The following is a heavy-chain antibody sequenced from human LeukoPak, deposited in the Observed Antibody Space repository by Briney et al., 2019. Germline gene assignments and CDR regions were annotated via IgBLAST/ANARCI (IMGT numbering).Heavy chain of an antibody. CDR3: ARPRVGATGWFDP. V-gene: IGHV3-11*04. D-gene: IGHD1-26*01. Sequence: NLGGSLRHSRVLSGFSPSDSYVTCIRATPGEGLESRAYLSGSGHYIYYTDSVMSRFTISRDNAKDSLYLQMNSLRAEDTAVYYCARPRVGATGWFDPWGQGTLVTVSS. J-gene: IGHJ5*02. CDR1: GFSPSDSY. CDR2: LSGSGHYI.